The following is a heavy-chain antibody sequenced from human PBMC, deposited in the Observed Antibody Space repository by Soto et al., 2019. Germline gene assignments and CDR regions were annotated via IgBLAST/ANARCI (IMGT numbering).Heavy chain of an antibody. Sequence: PSETLSLTCAVPGFFISSGNYCGWLRKPPGKGLEWIGSIFHGGNTYYNPSLKSRVTISVDMSKNQFSLKLNSVTAADTAVYYCARARWYDAFDVWGQGTVVTVSS. CDR1: GFFISSGNY. J-gene: IGHJ3*01. CDR3: ARARWYDAFDV. CDR2: IFHGGNT. D-gene: IGHD2-15*01. V-gene: IGHV4-38-2*01.